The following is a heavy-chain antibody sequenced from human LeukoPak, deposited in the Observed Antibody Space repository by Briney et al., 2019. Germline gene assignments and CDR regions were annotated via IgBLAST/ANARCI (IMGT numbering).Heavy chain of an antibody. Sequence: GGSLRLSCAASGFTFSSYWMSWVRQAPGKGLEWVANIKQDGSEKYYVDSVKGRFTISRDNAKNSLYLQMNSLRAEDTAVYYCARDSRSYDFWSGYSTYYGMDVWGQGTTVTVSS. CDR2: IKQDGSEK. CDR3: ARDSRSYDFWSGYSTYYGMDV. CDR1: GFTFSSYW. D-gene: IGHD3-3*01. V-gene: IGHV3-7*01. J-gene: IGHJ6*02.